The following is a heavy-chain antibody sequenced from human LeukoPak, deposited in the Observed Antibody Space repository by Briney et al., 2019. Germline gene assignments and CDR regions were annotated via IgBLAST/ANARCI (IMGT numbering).Heavy chain of an antibody. Sequence: PGGSLRLSCTVAGFWFRDYRMHWVRRAPGQGLVWVSHIQPDGTNTAYKDSLRGRFTISRDNAKNTLYLQMNNLRAEDTAVYYCTGGAEYWGQGTLVTVSS. CDR3: TGGAEY. CDR2: IQPDGTNT. V-gene: IGHV3-74*03. CDR1: GFWFRDYR. J-gene: IGHJ4*02.